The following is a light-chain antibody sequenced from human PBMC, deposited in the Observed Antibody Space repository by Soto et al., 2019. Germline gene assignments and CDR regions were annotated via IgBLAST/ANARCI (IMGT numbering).Light chain of an antibody. V-gene: IGKV3-11*01. CDR3: QHYGTSLYT. Sequence: EVVLTQSPATLSLSPGERATLSCRASENVRTFVDWYQQKPGQAPRLLIYGASNRATGIPARFSGSGSGIDFTLTISNLEPEDFAVYYCQHYGTSLYTFGQGTKLEIK. J-gene: IGKJ2*01. CDR1: ENVRTF. CDR2: GAS.